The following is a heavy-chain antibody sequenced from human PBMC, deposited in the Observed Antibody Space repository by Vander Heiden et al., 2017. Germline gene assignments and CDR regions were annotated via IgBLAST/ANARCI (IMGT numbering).Heavy chain of an antibody. CDR1: GFTFSSYA. CDR3: AKVPRYCSGGSCYQGWFDP. V-gene: IGHV3-23*01. J-gene: IGHJ5*02. D-gene: IGHD2-15*01. CDR2: ISGSGGST. Sequence: EVQLLESGGGWVQPGGSLRLSCAASGFTFSSYAMGWVRQAPGKGLEWVSAISGSGGSTYYADSVKGRGTISRDNSKNTLYLQMNSLRAEETAVYYCAKVPRYCSGGSCYQGWFDPWGQGTLVTVSS.